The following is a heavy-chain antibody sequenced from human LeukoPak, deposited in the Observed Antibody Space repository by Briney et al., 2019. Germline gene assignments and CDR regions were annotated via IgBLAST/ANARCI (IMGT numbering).Heavy chain of an antibody. CDR2: ISADNGNT. D-gene: IGHD2-21*02. CDR1: GYTFTSYA. J-gene: IGHJ3*02. Sequence: ASVKVSCKASGYTFTSYAISWVRQAPGQGLEWMGWISADNGNTDYAQRFQGRVTMTTDASTSTAYMELRSLRSDDTAVYYCARARVVTAKEGGAFDIWGQGTMVTVSS. CDR3: ARARVVTAKEGGAFDI. V-gene: IGHV1-18*01.